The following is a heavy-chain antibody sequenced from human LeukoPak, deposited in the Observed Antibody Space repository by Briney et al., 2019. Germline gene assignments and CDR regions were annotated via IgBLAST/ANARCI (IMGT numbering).Heavy chain of an antibody. D-gene: IGHD6-19*01. V-gene: IGHV1-46*01. CDR3: AREVSGFKQWLAIDY. CDR2: INPSGGST. CDR1: GYTFTSYY. J-gene: IGHJ4*02. Sequence: ASVKVSCKASGYTFTSYYMHWVRQAPGQGLEWMGIINPSGGSTSYAQKFQGRVTMTRDTSTSTVYMELSSLGSEDTAVYYCAREVSGFKQWLAIDYWGQGTLVTVSS.